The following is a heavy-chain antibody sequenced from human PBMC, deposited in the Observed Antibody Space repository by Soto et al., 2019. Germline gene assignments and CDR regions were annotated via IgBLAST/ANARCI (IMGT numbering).Heavy chain of an antibody. CDR1: GYTFTSYD. D-gene: IGHD6-13*01. CDR3: ARAYSSSWYVHPDYYYYYMDV. CDR2: MNPNSGNT. V-gene: IGHV1-8*01. J-gene: IGHJ6*03. Sequence: GASVKVSCKASGYTFTSYDINWVRQATGQGLEWMGWMNPNSGNTGYAQKFQGRVTMTRNTSISTAYMELSSLRSEDTAVYYCARAYSSSWYVHPDYYYYYMDVWGKGTTVTVSS.